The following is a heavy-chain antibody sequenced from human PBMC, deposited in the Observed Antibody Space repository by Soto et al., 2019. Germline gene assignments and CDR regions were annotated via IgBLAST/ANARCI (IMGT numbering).Heavy chain of an antibody. CDR3: AKKYSYESFQN. CDR1: GFPFSSYS. V-gene: IGHV3-48*01. Sequence: PGGSLRLSCAASGFPFSSYSMNWVRQAPGKGLEWVSDISSSSSSIYYADSVKGRFTISRDNSKNTLYLQMNSLRAEDTAVYYCAKKYSYESFQNWGQGTLVTVSS. D-gene: IGHD5-18*01. CDR2: ISSSSSSI. J-gene: IGHJ1*01.